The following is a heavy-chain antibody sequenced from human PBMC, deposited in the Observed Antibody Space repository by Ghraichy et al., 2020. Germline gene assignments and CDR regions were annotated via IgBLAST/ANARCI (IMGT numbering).Heavy chain of an antibody. CDR3: VTHTDSSGYYNWFDP. V-gene: IGHV3-30-3*01. CDR1: AFTFSRYT. D-gene: IGHD3-22*01. Sequence: GGSLRLSCAASAFTFSRYTMNWVRRAPGKGLEWVAVISYDGSNKDYADSVKGRFTISRDNSKNTLYLQMSSLRAEDTAVYYCVTHTDSSGYYNWFDPWGQGTLVTVSS. J-gene: IGHJ5*02. CDR2: ISYDGSNK.